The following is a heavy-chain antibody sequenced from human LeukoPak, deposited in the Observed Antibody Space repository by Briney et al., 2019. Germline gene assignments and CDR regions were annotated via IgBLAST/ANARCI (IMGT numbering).Heavy chain of an antibody. CDR1: GFTFSSYA. J-gene: IGHJ3*02. V-gene: IGHV3-7*01. D-gene: IGHD5-18*01. Sequence: PGRSLRLSCAASGFTFSSYAMHWVRQAPGKGLEWVANIKQDGSEKYYVDSVKGRFTISRDNAKNSLYLQMNSLRAEDTAVYYCARDTARAFDIWGQGTMVTVSS. CDR3: ARDTARAFDI. CDR2: IKQDGSEK.